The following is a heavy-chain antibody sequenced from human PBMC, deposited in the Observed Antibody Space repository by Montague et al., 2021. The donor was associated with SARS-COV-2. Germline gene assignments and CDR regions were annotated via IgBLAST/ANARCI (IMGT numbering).Heavy chain of an antibody. D-gene: IGHD3-10*01. V-gene: IGHV3-33*08. CDR1: GFTFSSYD. Sequence: SLRLSCAASGFTFSSYDMHWVRQAPGKGLEWVAVIWYDGSNEYYGDAVKGRFTISRDNSNNTLYLQMNSMRDEDTAVYYCAREYSAPRWFGVYHRYGMDVWGQGTTVTVSS. CDR2: IWYDGSNE. CDR3: AREYSAPRWFGVYHRYGMDV. J-gene: IGHJ6*02.